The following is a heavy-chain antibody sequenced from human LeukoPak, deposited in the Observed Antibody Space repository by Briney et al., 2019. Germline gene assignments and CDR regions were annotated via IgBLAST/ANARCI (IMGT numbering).Heavy chain of an antibody. Sequence: SETLPLTCTVSGGSINNYYWTWIRQPPGKGLEWIGYFYYGGDTKYSPSLKSRVTISIDTSKNQFSLKLSSVTAADTAVYYCARSGHTSSWYHSAYYYYGMDVWGQGTTVTVSS. D-gene: IGHD6-13*01. J-gene: IGHJ6*02. CDR1: GGSINNYY. CDR2: FYYGGDT. V-gene: IGHV4-59*01. CDR3: ARSGHTSSWYHSAYYYYGMDV.